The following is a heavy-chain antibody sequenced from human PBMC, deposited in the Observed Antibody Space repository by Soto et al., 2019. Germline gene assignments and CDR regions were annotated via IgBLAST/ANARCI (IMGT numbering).Heavy chain of an antibody. V-gene: IGHV3-7*01. CDR3: ARDPNIVATMGSIYYYYGMDV. Sequence: SLRLSCAASGFTFSSYWMSWVRQAPGKGLEWVANIKQDGSEKYYVDSVKGRFTISRDKAKNSLYLQMNSLRAEDTAVYYCARDPNIVATMGSIYYYYGMDVWGQGTTVTVSS. D-gene: IGHD5-12*01. CDR2: IKQDGSEK. J-gene: IGHJ6*02. CDR1: GFTFSSYW.